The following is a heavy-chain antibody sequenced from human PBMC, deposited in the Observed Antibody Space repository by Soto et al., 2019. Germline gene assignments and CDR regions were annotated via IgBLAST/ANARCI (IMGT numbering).Heavy chain of an antibody. J-gene: IGHJ6*02. Sequence: QVQLVQSGAEVKKPGSSVKVSCKASGGTFSSYAISWVRQAPGQGLEWMGGIIPIFGTANYAQKFQGRVTITADKSTSTAYMEQSSLRSEDTAVYYCARGGYCSSTSCYRNYGMDVWGQGTTVTVSS. D-gene: IGHD2-2*02. CDR2: IIPIFGTA. CDR3: ARGGYCSSTSCYRNYGMDV. V-gene: IGHV1-69*06. CDR1: GGTFSSYA.